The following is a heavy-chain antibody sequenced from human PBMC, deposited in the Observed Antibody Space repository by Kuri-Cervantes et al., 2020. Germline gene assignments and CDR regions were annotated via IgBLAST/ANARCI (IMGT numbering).Heavy chain of an antibody. CDR1: GFTFSSYW. Sequence: GESLKISCAASGFTFSSYWMSWVRQAPGKGLEWVANIKQDGSEKYYVDSVKGRFTISRDNAKNSLYLQMNSLRAEDTAVYYCARGTGRGHYGDYGGRYYYYYGMDVWGQGTTVTVSS. CDR2: IKQDGSEK. V-gene: IGHV3-7*01. CDR3: ARGTGRGHYGDYGGRYYYYYGMDV. D-gene: IGHD4-17*01. J-gene: IGHJ6*02.